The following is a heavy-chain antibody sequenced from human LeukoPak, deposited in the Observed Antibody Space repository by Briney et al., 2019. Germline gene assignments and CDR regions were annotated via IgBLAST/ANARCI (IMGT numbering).Heavy chain of an antibody. CDR3: AREIVGGGGFDY. Sequence: GGSLRLSCAASGFTVSSNYMSWVRQAPGKGLEWVSVIYSGGSTYYADSVKGRFTISRDNSENTLYLQMNSLRAEDTAVYYCAREIVGGGGFDYWGQGTLVTVSS. CDR1: GFTVSSNY. J-gene: IGHJ4*02. V-gene: IGHV3-53*01. CDR2: IYSGGST. D-gene: IGHD1-26*01.